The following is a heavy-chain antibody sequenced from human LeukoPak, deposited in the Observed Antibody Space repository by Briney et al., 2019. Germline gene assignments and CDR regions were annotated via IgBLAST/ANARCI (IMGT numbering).Heavy chain of an antibody. J-gene: IGHJ3*02. CDR2: IYYSEST. CDR3: ARDYYDSSGYYHQYAFDI. CDR1: AGSISSYY. Sequence: SETLSLTCTVSAGSISSYYWSWIRQPPGKGLEWIGYIYYSESTNYNPSLKSRVTISVDTSKNQFSLKLSSVTAADTAVYYCARDYYDSSGYYHQYAFDIWGQGTMVTVSS. D-gene: IGHD3-22*01. V-gene: IGHV4-59*01.